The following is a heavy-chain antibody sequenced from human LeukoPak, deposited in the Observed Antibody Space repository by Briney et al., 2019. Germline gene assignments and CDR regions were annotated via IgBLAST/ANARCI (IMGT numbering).Heavy chain of an antibody. Sequence: AGGSLRLSCAASGFTLSSYAMSWVRQAPGKGLEWDSAISGSGGSTYYADSVKGRFTISRDNSKNALYLQMNSRRAEDTAVYYCAKAHRYHDILTGYYTVNDYWGQGTLVTVSS. J-gene: IGHJ4*02. CDR1: GFTLSSYA. CDR2: ISGSGGST. V-gene: IGHV3-23*01. D-gene: IGHD3-9*01. CDR3: AKAHRYHDILTGYYTVNDY.